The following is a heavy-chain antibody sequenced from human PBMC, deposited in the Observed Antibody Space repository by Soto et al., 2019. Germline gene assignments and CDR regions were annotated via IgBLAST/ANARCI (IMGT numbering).Heavy chain of an antibody. J-gene: IGHJ4*02. CDR1: VGSISSSSYY. V-gene: IGHV4-39*01. D-gene: IGHD5-18*01. CDR3: AGHPGYGLYYFDY. CDR2: IYYSGST. Sequence: SETLSLTCTVSVGSISSSSYYWGWIRQPPGKGLEWIGSIYYSGSTYYNPSLKSRVTISVDTSKNQFSLKLSSVTAADTAVYYCAGHPGYGLYYFDYWGQGTLVTVSS.